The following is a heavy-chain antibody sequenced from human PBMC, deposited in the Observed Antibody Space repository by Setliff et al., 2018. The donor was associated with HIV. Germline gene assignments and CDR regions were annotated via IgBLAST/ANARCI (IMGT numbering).Heavy chain of an antibody. Sequence: PGGSLRLSCAASGFTFSDYAVNWVRQPPGKGLEWVALISYVGTYKYYADSVKGRFTISRDNSKNTLYLQVNSLTPEDTAVYYCARGRDASRQRMDVWGKGTTVTVSS. CDR1: GFTFSDYA. CDR3: ARGRDASRQRMDV. V-gene: IGHV3-30*04. J-gene: IGHJ6*04. CDR2: ISYVGTYK. D-gene: IGHD1-1*01.